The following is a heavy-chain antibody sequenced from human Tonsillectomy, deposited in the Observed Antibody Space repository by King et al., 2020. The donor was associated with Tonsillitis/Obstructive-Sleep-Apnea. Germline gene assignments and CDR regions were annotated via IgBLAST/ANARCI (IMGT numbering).Heavy chain of an antibody. CDR3: ARDVEGVGFDV. J-gene: IGHJ6*02. D-gene: IGHD3-3*01. V-gene: IGHV3-30-3*01. CDR1: GFTFNSNL. CDR2: ISFNGSYT. Sequence: VQLVESGGGLVQPGSSLKLSCAPSGFTFNSNLIHWVRQPPGRGRDWVTFISFNGSYTYYVDSVKGRFTISRDNSKNSLYLQMNSLRPEDTAEYYCARDVEGVGFDVWGQGTTVTVSS.